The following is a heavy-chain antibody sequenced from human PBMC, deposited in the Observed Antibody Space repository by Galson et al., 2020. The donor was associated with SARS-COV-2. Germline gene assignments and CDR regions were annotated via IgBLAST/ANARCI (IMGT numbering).Heavy chain of an antibody. CDR3: VKSLLWLHFDY. Sequence: QLGESLKISCAASGFTFSSYGMHWVRQAPGKGLEWVAVISYDGSNKYYADSVKGRFTISRDNSKNTLYLQMNSLRAEDTAVYYCVKSLLWLHFDYWGQGTLVTVSS. V-gene: IGHV3-30*18. D-gene: IGHD3-10*01. J-gene: IGHJ4*02. CDR2: ISYDGSNK. CDR1: GFTFSSYG.